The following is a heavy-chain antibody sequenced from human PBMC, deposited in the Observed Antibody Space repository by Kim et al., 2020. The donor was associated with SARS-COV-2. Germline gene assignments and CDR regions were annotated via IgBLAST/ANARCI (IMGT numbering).Heavy chain of an antibody. CDR3: AREIYNWNDGRDY. D-gene: IGHD1-20*01. CDR1: GFTFSDYY. J-gene: IGHJ4*02. CDR2: ISSSSSYT. V-gene: IGHV3-11*06. Sequence: GGSLRLSCAASGFTFSDYYMSWIRQAPGKGLEWVSYISSSSSYTNYADSVKGRFTISRDNAKNSLYLQMNSLRAEDTAVYYCAREIYNWNDGRDYWGQGTLVTVSS.